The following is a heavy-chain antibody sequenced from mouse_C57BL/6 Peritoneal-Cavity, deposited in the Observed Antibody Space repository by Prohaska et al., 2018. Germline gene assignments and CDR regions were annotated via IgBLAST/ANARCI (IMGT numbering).Heavy chain of an antibody. D-gene: IGHD1-1*01. CDR1: IKHTY. CDR2: IDPATGNT. V-gene: IGHV14-3*01. Sequence: IKHTYLHWVKQRPEQGLAWIGRIDPATGNTKYAPKFQVKATITADTSSNTAYLQLSSLTSEDTAIYDCASYYYGSSSAWFAYWGQGTLVTVSA. J-gene: IGHJ3*01. CDR3: ASYYYGSSSAWFAY.